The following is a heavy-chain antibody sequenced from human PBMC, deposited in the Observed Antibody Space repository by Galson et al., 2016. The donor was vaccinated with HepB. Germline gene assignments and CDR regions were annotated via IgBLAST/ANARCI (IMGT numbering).Heavy chain of an antibody. Sequence: SLRLSCAASGFTFSSYAMHWVRQAPGKGLEWVAVISYDGSNKHYADSVKGRFTISRDNSKNTLYLQMNSLRGEDTAVYYCAKKIGTGYDTNPLDCRGQGTLVTVSS. D-gene: IGHD5-12*01. CDR1: GFTFSSYA. V-gene: IGHV3-30-3*01. CDR2: ISYDGSNK. CDR3: AKKIGTGYDTNPLDC. J-gene: IGHJ4*02.